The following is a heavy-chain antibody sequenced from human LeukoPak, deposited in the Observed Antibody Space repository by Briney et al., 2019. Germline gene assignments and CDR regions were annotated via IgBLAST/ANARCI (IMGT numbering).Heavy chain of an antibody. CDR3: ARRTVTGPGTNTFDL. J-gene: IGHJ2*01. CDR1: GVSISSGGHS. CDR2: IYHSGST. Sequence: SETLSLTCAVSGVSISSGGHSWSWIRQPPGKGLEWIGYIYHSGSTYYNPSLKSRVTISVDRSKNQFSLKLSSVTAADTAVYYCARRTVTGPGTNTFDLWGRGTLVTVSS. D-gene: IGHD4-17*01. V-gene: IGHV4-30-2*01.